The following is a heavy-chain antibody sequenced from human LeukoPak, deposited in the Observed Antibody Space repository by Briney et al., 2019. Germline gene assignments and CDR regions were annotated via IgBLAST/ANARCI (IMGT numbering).Heavy chain of an antibody. Sequence: GGSLRLSCAASGFTLSSYEMKWVRQAPGEGLEWVSYICRSVSTIYYADSLKGRVTISRDNTQSSLYLHMNTVRAEDTAVYYCARGAYCSGGSCYVFPFDYWGQGTLVTVSS. CDR2: ICRSVSTI. CDR1: GFTLSSYE. CDR3: ARGAYCSGGSCYVFPFDY. J-gene: IGHJ4*02. V-gene: IGHV3-48*03. D-gene: IGHD2-15*01.